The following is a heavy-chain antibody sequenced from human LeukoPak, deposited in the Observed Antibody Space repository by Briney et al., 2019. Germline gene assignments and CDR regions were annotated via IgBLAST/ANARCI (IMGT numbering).Heavy chain of an antibody. CDR3: ARDGTCSGGSCYHYYYGMDV. CDR2: IYSGGST. CDR1: GFTVSSNY. D-gene: IGHD2-15*01. J-gene: IGHJ6*02. V-gene: IGHV3-66*01. Sequence: GGSLRLSCAASGFTVSSNYMSWVRQAPGKGLEWVSVIYSGGSTYYADSVKGRFTVSRDNSKNTLYLQMNSLRAEDTAVYYCARDGTCSGGSCYHYYYGMDVWGQGTTVTVSS.